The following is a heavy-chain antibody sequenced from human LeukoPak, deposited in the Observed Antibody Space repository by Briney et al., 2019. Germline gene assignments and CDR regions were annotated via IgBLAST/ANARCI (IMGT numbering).Heavy chain of an antibody. Sequence: GASEKVSCKASGYTFTSYGISWVRQAPGQGLEWMGWISAYNGNTNYAQKLQGRVTMTTDTSTSTAYMELRSLRSDDTAVYYCARVSTNRYDSSGYYTDYWGQGTLVTVSS. CDR1: GYTFTSYG. D-gene: IGHD3-22*01. CDR2: ISAYNGNT. CDR3: ARVSTNRYDSSGYYTDY. V-gene: IGHV1-18*01. J-gene: IGHJ4*02.